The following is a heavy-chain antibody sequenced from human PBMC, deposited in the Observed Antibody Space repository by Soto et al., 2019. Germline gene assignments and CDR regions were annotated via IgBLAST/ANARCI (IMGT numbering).Heavy chain of an antibody. CDR2: INPKSGGT. CDR3: ARGDSTDCSNGVCSFFYNHDMDV. D-gene: IGHD2-8*01. CDR1: GYSFTDYH. Sequence: ASVKVSCKASGYSFTDYHIHWVRQAPGQVLEWLGRINPKSGGTSTAQKFQGWVTMPTDTSISTASMELTRLTSDDTAIYYCARGDSTDCSNGVCSFFYNHDMDVWGQGTTVTVSS. V-gene: IGHV1-2*04. J-gene: IGHJ6*02.